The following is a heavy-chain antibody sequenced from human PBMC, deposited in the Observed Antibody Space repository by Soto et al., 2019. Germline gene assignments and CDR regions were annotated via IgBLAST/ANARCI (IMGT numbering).Heavy chain of an antibody. CDR3: ARGPVNYDFWSGEGRAFDI. V-gene: IGHV1-8*01. Sequence: QVQLVQSGAEVKKPGASVKVSCKASGYTFTSYDINWVRQATGQGLEWMGWMNPNSGNTGYAQKFQGIVTMTRNTSISTAYMELSSLRSEDTAVYYCARGPVNYDFWSGEGRAFDIWGQGTMVTVSS. D-gene: IGHD3-3*01. CDR2: MNPNSGNT. J-gene: IGHJ3*02. CDR1: GYTFTSYD.